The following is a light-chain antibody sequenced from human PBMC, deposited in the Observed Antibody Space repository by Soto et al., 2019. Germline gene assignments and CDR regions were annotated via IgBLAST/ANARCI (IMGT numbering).Light chain of an antibody. CDR3: QQYGSSPAT. V-gene: IGKV3-20*01. J-gene: IGKJ1*01. CDR2: GAS. Sequence: EIVLTQSPGTLSLSPGERATLSCRASQSVSSSYLAWYQQKTGQAPRLLIYGASSRATGIPDRFSGSGSGTDFTLTISTLEPEDFAVYYCQQYGSSPATFGHGTKVEIK. CDR1: QSVSSSY.